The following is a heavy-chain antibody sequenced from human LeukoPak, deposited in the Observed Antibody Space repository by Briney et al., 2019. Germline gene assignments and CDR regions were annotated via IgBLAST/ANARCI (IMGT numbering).Heavy chain of an antibody. D-gene: IGHD6-13*01. CDR2: IYYSGST. Sequence: SETLSLTCTVSGGSISSSSYYWGWIRQPPGKGLEWIGSIYYSGSTYYNPSLKSRVTISVDTSKNQFPLKLSSVTAADTAVYYCARRLIAAAGNDFWGQGTLVTVSS. J-gene: IGHJ4*02. CDR3: ARRLIAAAGNDF. CDR1: GGSISSSSYY. V-gene: IGHV4-39*01.